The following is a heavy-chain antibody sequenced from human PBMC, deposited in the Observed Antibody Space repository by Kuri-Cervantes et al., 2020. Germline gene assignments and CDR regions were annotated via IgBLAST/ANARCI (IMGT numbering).Heavy chain of an antibody. J-gene: IGHJ3*02. CDR3: AKGAHYYDSSDDAFDI. CDR2: IKQDGSEK. CDR1: GFTFSSYA. Sequence: GESLKISCAASGFTFSSYAMSWVRQAPGKGLEWVANIKQDGSEKYYVDSVKGRFTISRDNSKNTLYLQMNSLRAEDTAVYYCAKGAHYYDSSDDAFDIWGQGTMVTVSS. V-gene: IGHV3-7*01. D-gene: IGHD3-22*01.